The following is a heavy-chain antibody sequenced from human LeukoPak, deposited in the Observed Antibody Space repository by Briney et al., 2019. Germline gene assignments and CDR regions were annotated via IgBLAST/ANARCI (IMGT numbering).Heavy chain of an antibody. V-gene: IGHV1-2*02. CDR2: INPNSGGT. CDR1: GYTFTGYY. CDR3: ARRSIAAAGAFDI. D-gene: IGHD6-13*01. Sequence: GASVKVSCKASGYTFTGYYMHWARQAPGQGLEWMGWINPNSGGTNYAQKFQGRVTMTRDTSISTAYMELSRLRSDDTAVYYCARRSIAAAGAFDIWGQGTMVTVSS. J-gene: IGHJ3*02.